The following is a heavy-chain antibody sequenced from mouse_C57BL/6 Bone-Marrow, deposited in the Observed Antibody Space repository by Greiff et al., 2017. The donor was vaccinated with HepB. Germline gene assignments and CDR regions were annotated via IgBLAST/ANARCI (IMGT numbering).Heavy chain of an antibody. CDR2: IYPGSGST. CDR1: GYTFTSYW. D-gene: IGHD2-4*01. V-gene: IGHV1-55*01. J-gene: IGHJ3*01. CDR3: ARAETILRLFAY. Sequence: VQLQQPGAELVKPGASVKMSCKASGYTFTSYWITWVQQRPGQGLGWIGDIYPGSGSTNYNEKFKSKATLTVDTSSSTAYMQLSSLTSEDSAVYYCARAETILRLFAYWGQGTLVTVSA.